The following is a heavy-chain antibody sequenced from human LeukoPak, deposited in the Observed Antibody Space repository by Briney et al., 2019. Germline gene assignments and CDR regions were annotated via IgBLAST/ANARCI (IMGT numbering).Heavy chain of an antibody. J-gene: IGHJ3*01. CDR3: AKEGDGYH. V-gene: IGHV3-20*04. CDR1: GFTFEDYG. D-gene: IGHD5-24*01. CDR2: IDWNGSST. Sequence: GGSLRLSCVVSGFTFEDYGMSWVRQVPGKGLEWVSGIDWNGSSTGYADSVKGRFTISRDNSKNSLYLQMNSLRTEDTALYYCAKEGDGYHWGQGTMVTVSS.